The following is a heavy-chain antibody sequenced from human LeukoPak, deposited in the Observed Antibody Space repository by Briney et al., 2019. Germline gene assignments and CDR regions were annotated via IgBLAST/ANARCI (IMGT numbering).Heavy chain of an antibody. CDR3: AKLSGTGPSDY. V-gene: IGHV3-73*01. D-gene: IGHD1-14*01. CDR2: IRSKGYNYAT. J-gene: IGHJ4*02. Sequence: GGSLRLSCAASGFNFSGSAMHWVRQASGKGLEWLGRIRSKGYNYATAYTASLKGRFTISRDDSKNTAYLQMNSLTSEDTAVYFCAKLSGTGPSDYCGQGILVTVSS. CDR1: GFNFSGSA.